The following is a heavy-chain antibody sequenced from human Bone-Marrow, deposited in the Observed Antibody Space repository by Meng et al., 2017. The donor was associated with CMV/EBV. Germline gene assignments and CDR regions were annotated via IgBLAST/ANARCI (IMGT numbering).Heavy chain of an antibody. J-gene: IGHJ4*02. CDR3: ARDLRFLGGSR. CDR2: IKQDGSEK. V-gene: IGHV3-7*01. D-gene: IGHD3-3*01. Sequence: GESLKISCAASGFTFSSYWMSWVRQAPGKGLEWVANIKQDGSEKYYVDSVKGRFTISRDNAKNSLYLQMNSLRAEDTAVYYCARDLRFLGGSRWGQGTLVTVSS. CDR1: GFTFSSYW.